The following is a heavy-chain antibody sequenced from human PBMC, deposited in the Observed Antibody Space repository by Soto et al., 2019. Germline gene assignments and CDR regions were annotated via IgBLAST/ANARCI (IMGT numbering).Heavy chain of an antibody. D-gene: IGHD1-26*01. Sequence: PSGSLRLSRAAPQLSLDHDWITYAVYCSRKELEWVGLIKTKTDGSTTDYAAPVKGRFSISRDDSRSTVYLQMNSLKTEDTAVYFGRYYIGGTQTTNSGGEGTL. J-gene: IGHJ5*01. CDR3: RYYIGGTQTTNS. V-gene: IGHV3-15*01. CDR1: QLSLDHDW. CDR2: IKTKTDGSTT.